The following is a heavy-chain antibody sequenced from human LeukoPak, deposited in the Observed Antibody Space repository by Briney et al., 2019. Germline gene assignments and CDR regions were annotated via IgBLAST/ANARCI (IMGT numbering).Heavy chain of an antibody. CDR2: INSDGSST. J-gene: IGHJ6*02. CDR1: GFTFSSYW. CDR3: GRKSTTSGGGVGV. D-gene: IGHD2-2*01. V-gene: IGHV3-74*01. Sequence: GGSLRLSCAASGFTFSSYWMHWVRQAPGKGLVWVSHINSDGSSTSYADSVRGRFTISRDNAKNTLYLQVNSLRAEDTAVYYCGRKSTTSGGGVGVWGQGTTVTVSS.